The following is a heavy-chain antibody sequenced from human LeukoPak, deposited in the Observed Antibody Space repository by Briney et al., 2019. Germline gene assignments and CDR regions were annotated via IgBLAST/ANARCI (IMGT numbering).Heavy chain of an antibody. CDR3: ARHDLGYSFGY. V-gene: IGHV4-39*01. D-gene: IGHD3-22*01. CDR2: IFYNGNT. J-gene: IGHJ4*02. CDR1: GGSIDSGSYY. Sequence: SETLSLTCTVSGGSIDSGSYYWAWIRQPPGKGLEWIGTIFYNGNTFYNPSLKSRVTISVDTSKNQFSLKLSSVTAADTAVFFCARHDLGYSFGYWGQGTLVTVSS.